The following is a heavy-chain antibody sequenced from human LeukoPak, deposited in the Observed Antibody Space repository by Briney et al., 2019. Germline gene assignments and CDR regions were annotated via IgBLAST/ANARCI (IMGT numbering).Heavy chain of an antibody. CDR2: IKPNSGGT. CDR3: ARGPHGRIYDILTGFDY. J-gene: IGHJ4*02. Sequence: ASVKVSCKASGYTFTGHSMYWVRQAPGQGLEWMGWIKPNSGGTNYAQKFQGRVTMTRDTSISIAYMELSRLRSDDTAVYYCARGPHGRIYDILTGFDYWGQGTLVTVSS. D-gene: IGHD3-9*01. V-gene: IGHV1-2*02. CDR1: GYTFTGHS.